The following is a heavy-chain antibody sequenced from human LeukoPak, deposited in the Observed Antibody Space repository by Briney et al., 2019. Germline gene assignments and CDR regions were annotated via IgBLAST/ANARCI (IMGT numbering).Heavy chain of an antibody. D-gene: IGHD3-10*01. CDR2: ISGSGRSS. CDR3: ASHGSGSYEAGAFFDH. CDR1: GFTFSTSA. V-gene: IGHV3-23*01. J-gene: IGHJ4*02. Sequence: GGSLRLSCAASGFTFSTSAMSWVRQAPGKGLEWVSSISGSGRSSYYADSVKGRFTISRDNSKNALHLQMNSLRAEDTAVYYCASHGSGSYEAGAFFDHWGQGTLATVSS.